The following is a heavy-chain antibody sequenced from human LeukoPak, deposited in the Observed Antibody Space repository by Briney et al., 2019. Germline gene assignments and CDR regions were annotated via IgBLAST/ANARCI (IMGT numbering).Heavy chain of an antibody. J-gene: IGHJ3*02. Sequence: PSETLSLTCTVSGGSISSSSYYWGWIRQPPGKGLVWIGSIYYSGSTNYNPSLKSRVTISVDTSKNQFSLKLSSVTAADTAVYYCARGGYSYGSDAFDIWGQGTLVTVSS. CDR2: IYYSGST. CDR3: ARGGYSYGSDAFDI. D-gene: IGHD5-18*01. CDR1: GGSISSSSYY. V-gene: IGHV4-39*07.